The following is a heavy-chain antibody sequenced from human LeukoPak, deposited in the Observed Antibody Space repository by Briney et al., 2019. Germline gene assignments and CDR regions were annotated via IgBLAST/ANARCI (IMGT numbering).Heavy chain of an antibody. CDR3: ARKGAVSTRRPSGSPGYFDY. CDR1: GFTFSSYS. CDR2: ISSSSSYI. J-gene: IGHJ4*02. D-gene: IGHD3-22*01. Sequence: PGGSLRLPCAASGFTFSSYSMNWVRQAPGKGLEWVSSISSSSSYIYYADSVKGRFTISRDNAKNSLYLQMNSLRAEDTAVYYCARKGAVSTRRPSGSPGYFDYWGQGTLVTVSS. V-gene: IGHV3-21*01.